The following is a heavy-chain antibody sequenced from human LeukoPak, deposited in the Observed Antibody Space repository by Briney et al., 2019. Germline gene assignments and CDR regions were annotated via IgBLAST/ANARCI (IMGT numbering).Heavy chain of an antibody. CDR3: ARNIPVTRWGY. D-gene: IGHD2-21*01. Sequence: GGSLILSCAASGFTLSKFDMYWVRQAPGKGLECVSVISRSGSGDNTYYADSVKGRFTISRDNSKNTVYLQMNSLRAEDTAVYYCARNIPVTRWGYWGQGTLVTVSS. CDR1: GFTLSKFD. CDR2: ISRSGSGDNT. J-gene: IGHJ4*02. V-gene: IGHV3-23*01.